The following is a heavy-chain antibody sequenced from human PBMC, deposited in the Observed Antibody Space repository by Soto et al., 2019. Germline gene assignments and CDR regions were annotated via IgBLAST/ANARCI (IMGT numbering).Heavy chain of an antibody. Sequence: GESLKISCKGSGYSFAGYWITWVRQKPGKGLEWMGRIDPSDAQTYYSPSFRGHVTISATKSITTVFLQWSSLRASDTAMYYCARQIYDSDTGPNFQYYFDSWGQGTPVTVSS. CDR3: ARQIYDSDTGPNFQYYFDS. CDR2: IDPSDAQT. V-gene: IGHV5-10-1*01. CDR1: GYSFAGYW. J-gene: IGHJ4*02. D-gene: IGHD3-22*01.